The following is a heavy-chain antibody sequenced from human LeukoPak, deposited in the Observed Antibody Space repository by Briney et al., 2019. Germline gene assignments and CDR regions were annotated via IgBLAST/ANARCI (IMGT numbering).Heavy chain of an antibody. Sequence: QTLSLTCTFSGFSLSTSGMCVSWIRQPPGKALEWLARIDWDDDKYYSTSLKTRLTISKDTSKNQLVLTMTNMDPVDTATYYCARSRIAAAGNFDYWGQGTLVTVSS. CDR3: ARSRIAAAGNFDY. V-gene: IGHV2-70*11. CDR2: IDWDDDK. CDR1: GFSLSTSGMC. J-gene: IGHJ4*02. D-gene: IGHD6-13*01.